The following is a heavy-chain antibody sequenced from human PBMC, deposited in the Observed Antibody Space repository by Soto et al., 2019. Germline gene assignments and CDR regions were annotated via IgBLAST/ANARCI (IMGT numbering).Heavy chain of an antibody. CDR1: GDTFSTYT. D-gene: IGHD2-2*01. CDR2: IIPRSATS. J-gene: IGHJ6*02. Sequence: QVQLVQSGAEVKKPGSSVKVSCKASGDTFSTYTITWMRQAPGQGLEWMGGIIPRSATSNYAQKFQGRVTITADESTSTDXXXLXXMRSEDTAVYYCAREGLVLVPTTVNSDYYYYAMDVWGQGTTVTVSS. V-gene: IGHV1-69*12. CDR3: AREGLVLVPTTVNSDYYYYAMDV.